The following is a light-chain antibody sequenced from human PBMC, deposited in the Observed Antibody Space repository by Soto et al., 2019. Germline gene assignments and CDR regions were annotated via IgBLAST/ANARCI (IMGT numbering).Light chain of an antibody. CDR2: GAS. Sequence: EIVLTQSPGTLSLSPGERATLSCRTSQSVRSSHLAWYQQKPGQAPRLLIYGASSRATGIPDRFSGSGSGTDFTLTISRLEPEDFALYHCQQYSTSPLTFGGGTKVDIK. CDR3: QQYSTSPLT. CDR1: QSVRSSH. V-gene: IGKV3-20*01. J-gene: IGKJ4*01.